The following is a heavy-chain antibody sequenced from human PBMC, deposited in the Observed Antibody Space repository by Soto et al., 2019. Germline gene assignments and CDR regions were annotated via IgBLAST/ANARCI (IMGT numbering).Heavy chain of an antibody. D-gene: IGHD6-6*01. V-gene: IGHV1-18*01. CDR1: GYTFTSYG. CDR2: ISAYNGNT. J-gene: IGHJ4*02. CDR3: ARDKGGRKDLAARLPDY. Sequence: QVQLEQSGAEVKKTGASVKVSCKASGYTFTSYGISWVRQAPGQGLEWMGWISAYNGNTNYAQNIQGRVNMNKHTSTSTAYMELRSLRPDDASVYYCARDKGGRKDLAARLPDYWGQGPLVTVSS.